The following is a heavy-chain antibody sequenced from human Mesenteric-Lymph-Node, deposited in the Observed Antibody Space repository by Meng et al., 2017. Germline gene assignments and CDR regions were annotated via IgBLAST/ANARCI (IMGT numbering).Heavy chain of an antibody. V-gene: IGHV3-30*01. Sequence: GESLKISCAASGFTFSSHAMHWVRQAPGKGLEWVAVISFDGSYKDYADSVKGRFTISRDNSKNTVYLEMNSLGSEDTAVYSCARDWGSSCGVDCRCITNRGQGTLVTVSS. CDR1: GFTFSSHA. CDR3: ARDWGSSCGVDCRCITN. D-gene: IGHD2-21*02. J-gene: IGHJ4*02. CDR2: ISFDGSYK.